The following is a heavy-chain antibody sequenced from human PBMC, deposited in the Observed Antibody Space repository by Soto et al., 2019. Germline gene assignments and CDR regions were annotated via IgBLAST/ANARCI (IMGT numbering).Heavy chain of an antibody. V-gene: IGHV1-69*01. Sequence: QVQLVQSGAEVKKPGSSVKVSCKASGGTFSSYAISWVRQAPGQGLEWMGGIIPISETTNYAQKFHGRVTISADESKSTAYMVLSSLSSEDTAVSYCARSQGSSTNLEIYYYYYCGMDVWGQGTTVTVSS. D-gene: IGHD2-2*01. CDR2: IIPISETT. CDR1: GGTFSSYA. J-gene: IGHJ6*02. CDR3: ARSQGSSTNLEIYYYYYCGMDV.